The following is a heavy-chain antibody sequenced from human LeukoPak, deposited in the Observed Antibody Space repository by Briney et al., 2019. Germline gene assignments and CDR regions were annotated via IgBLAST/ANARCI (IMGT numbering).Heavy chain of an antibody. D-gene: IGHD3-10*01. CDR1: GFTFSSYG. J-gene: IGHJ2*01. CDR2: ISYDGSNK. V-gene: IGHV3-30*03. CDR3: ARESGGGVLGYFDL. Sequence: QSGGSLRLSCAASGFTFSSYGMHWVRQAPGKGLEWVAVISYDGSNKYYADSVKGRFTISRDNSKNTLYLQMNSLRAEDTAVYYCARESGGGVLGYFDLWGRGTLVSVSS.